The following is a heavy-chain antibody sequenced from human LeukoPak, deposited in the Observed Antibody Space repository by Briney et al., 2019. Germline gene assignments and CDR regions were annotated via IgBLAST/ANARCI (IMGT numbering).Heavy chain of an antibody. V-gene: IGHV3-21*01. D-gene: IGHD3-22*01. J-gene: IGHJ6*03. Sequence: GGSLRLSCAASGFTFSSYEMNWVRKAPGRGLEWVSLISSSSSYIYYADSVKGRFTISRDNAQNSVYLQMNSLRGEDTAVYYCARVGDSSGYYNENYYYMDVWGKGTTATVSS. CDR3: ARVGDSSGYYNENYYYMDV. CDR2: ISSSSSYI. CDR1: GFTFSSYE.